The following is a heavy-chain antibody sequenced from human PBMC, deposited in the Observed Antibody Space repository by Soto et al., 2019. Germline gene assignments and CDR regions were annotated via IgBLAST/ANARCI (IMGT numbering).Heavy chain of an antibody. V-gene: IGHV4-39*01. CDR3: ARGLSSPSAAGV. CDR2: VHDTGTT. CDR1: GGSVSSGGNY. J-gene: IGHJ4*02. D-gene: IGHD6-6*01. Sequence: SETLSLTCAVSGGSVSSGGNYWGWIRQSPGKGLEWIGSVHDTGTTHYNPSLTSRVTISVDTSKNQFSLNVNSVTAADTAIYYCARGLSSPSAAGVWGQGTLVTVSS.